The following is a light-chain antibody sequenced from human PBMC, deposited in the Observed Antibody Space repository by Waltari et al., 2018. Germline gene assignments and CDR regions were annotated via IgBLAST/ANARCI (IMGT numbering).Light chain of an antibody. CDR1: GNDIGYYNL. J-gene: IGLJ1*01. CDR3: CSYAGTSTL. Sequence: QSALTQPASVSGSPGQSITISCIGSGNDIGYYNLVSWFQQHPGKAPKLIIYEVSKRPSVVSNRFSGSKSGSTASLTISGLQTEDESYYYCCSYAGTSTLFGTGTRVTVL. CDR2: EVS. V-gene: IGLV2-23*02.